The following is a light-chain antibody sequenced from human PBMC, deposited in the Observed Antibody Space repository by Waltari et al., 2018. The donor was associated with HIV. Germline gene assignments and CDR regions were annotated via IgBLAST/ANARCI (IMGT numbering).Light chain of an antibody. CDR2: DDS. V-gene: IGLV3-21*04. CDR1: NIGSKS. Sequence: SYVLTQPTSVSVAPGKTARITCGGDNIGSKSVNWYQQKPGQAPVLVIYDDSDRPSGIPERFSGSNSGNTATLTISRVEAGDEADYYCQVWDSSSDLNWVFGGGTKLTVL. CDR3: QVWDSSSDLNWV. J-gene: IGLJ3*02.